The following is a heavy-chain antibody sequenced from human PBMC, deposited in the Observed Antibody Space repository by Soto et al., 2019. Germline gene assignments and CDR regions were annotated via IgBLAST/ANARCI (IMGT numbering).Heavy chain of an antibody. V-gene: IGHV1-69*02. CDR3: AQMWFGELWHGMDV. CDR2: IIPILDVA. CDR1: GGDFLSYT. Sequence: QLVQSGAEVKKPGPSVKVSCKASGGDFLSYTISWVRQAPGQGPEWMGTIIPILDVAKNAQKFQGRVGITANKAASTVYMELRSLRSDDTAVYYCAQMWFGELWHGMDVWGQGTTITVSS. D-gene: IGHD3-10*01. J-gene: IGHJ6*02.